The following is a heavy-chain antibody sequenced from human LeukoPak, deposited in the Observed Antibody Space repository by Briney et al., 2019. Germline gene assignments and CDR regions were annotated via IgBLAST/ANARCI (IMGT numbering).Heavy chain of an antibody. CDR2: ISYDGSNK. J-gene: IGHJ4*02. Sequence: GGSLRLSCAASGFTFSSYAMHWVRQAPGKGLEWVAVISYDGSNKYYADSVKGRFTISRDNSKNTLYLQMNSLRAEDTAVYYCARARVGATASFDYLGQGTLVTVSA. CDR3: ARARVGATASFDY. CDR1: GFTFSSYA. V-gene: IGHV3-30-3*01. D-gene: IGHD1-26*01.